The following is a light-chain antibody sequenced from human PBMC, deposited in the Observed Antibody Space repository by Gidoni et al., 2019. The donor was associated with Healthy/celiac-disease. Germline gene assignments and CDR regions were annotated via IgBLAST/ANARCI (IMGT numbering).Light chain of an antibody. J-gene: IGKJ3*01. V-gene: IGKV3-11*01. CDR1: QSVSSY. CDR2: DAS. CDR3: QHRSNWPLT. Sequence: EIVLPQSHATLSLSPGDSATLSCRASQSVSSYLAWYQQKPGQAPRLLIYDASNRATGIPARFSGSVSGTDFTLTISSLEPKDVAVYYCQHRSNWPLTFGPGTKVDIK.